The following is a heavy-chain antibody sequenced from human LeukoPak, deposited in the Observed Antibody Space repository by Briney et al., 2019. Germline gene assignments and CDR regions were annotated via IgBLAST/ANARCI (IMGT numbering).Heavy chain of an antibody. V-gene: IGHV1-69*05. D-gene: IGHD2-21*02. J-gene: IGHJ6*03. CDR2: IIPIFGTA. Sequence: SVKVSCKASGGTFSSYAFSWVRQAPGQGLEWMGGIIPIFGTANYAQKFQGRVTITTDESTSTAYMELSSLRSEDTAVYYCASPVRPNDSYYYYYMDVWGKGTTVTVSS. CDR1: GGTFSSYA. CDR3: ASPVRPNDSYYYYYMDV.